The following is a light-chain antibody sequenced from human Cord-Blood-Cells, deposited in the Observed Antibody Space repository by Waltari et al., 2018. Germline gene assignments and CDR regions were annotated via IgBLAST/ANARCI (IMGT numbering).Light chain of an antibody. V-gene: IGKV3-15*01. Sequence: DIVMTQSPATLPVSPGARATLSCRASQSVSSNLAWYQPKPGQAPRPLIYGASTRATGTPARFSGSESGTEFTLTISSLQSEDFAVYYCQQYNIWPPLTFGGGTKVEIK. CDR3: QQYNIWPPLT. CDR2: GAS. J-gene: IGKJ4*01. CDR1: QSVSSN.